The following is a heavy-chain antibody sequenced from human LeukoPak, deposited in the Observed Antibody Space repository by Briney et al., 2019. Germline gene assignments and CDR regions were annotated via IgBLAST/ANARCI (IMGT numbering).Heavy chain of an antibody. CDR2: INDDGSEK. V-gene: IGHV3-7*01. CDR1: GFRLSNHW. Sequence: GGSLRLSRAASGFRLSNHWMTWVRQAPGKGLEWVANINDDGSEKYYAESVQGRFTISRANAKNSLFLQMNSLRVEDTAEYYRARHGYNFAWDPWGQGTLVSVSS. J-gene: IGHJ5*02. CDR3: ARHGYNFAWDP. D-gene: IGHD5-18*01.